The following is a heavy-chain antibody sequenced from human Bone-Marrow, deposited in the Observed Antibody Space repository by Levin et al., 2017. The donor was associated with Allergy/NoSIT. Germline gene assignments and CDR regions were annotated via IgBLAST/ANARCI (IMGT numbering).Heavy chain of an antibody. V-gene: IGHV3-21*01. CDR1: GFTFSSYS. D-gene: IGHD2-15*01. J-gene: IGHJ3*02. CDR3: ARVPPYYCSGGSCYYADAFDI. CDR2: ISSSSSYI. Sequence: GESLKISCAASGFTFSSYSMNWVRQAPGKGLEWVSSISSSSSYIYYADSVKGRFTISRDNAKNSLYLQMNSLRAEDTAVYYCARVPPYYCSGGSCYYADAFDIWGQGTMVTVSS.